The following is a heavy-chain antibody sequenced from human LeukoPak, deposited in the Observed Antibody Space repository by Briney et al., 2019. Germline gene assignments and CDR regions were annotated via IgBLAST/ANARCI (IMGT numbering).Heavy chain of an antibody. J-gene: IGHJ4*02. CDR2: ISYDGSNK. V-gene: IGHV3-30-3*01. CDR1: GFTFSSYA. Sequence: GSSLRLSCAASGFTFSSYAMHWVRQAPGKGLEWVAVISYDGSNKYYADSVKGRFTISRDNAKNSLYLQLNSLRAEDTAVYYCARGYGDVEDYFDYWGQGTLVTVSS. D-gene: IGHD4-17*01. CDR3: ARGYGDVEDYFDY.